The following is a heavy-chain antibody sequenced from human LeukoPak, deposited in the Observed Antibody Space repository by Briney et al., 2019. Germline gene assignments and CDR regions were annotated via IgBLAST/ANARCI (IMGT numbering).Heavy chain of an antibody. CDR3: ARQVTGYYNFDY. Sequence: GGSLRLSCAASGFTFSSYAMHWVRQAPGKGLEWVAVISYDGSNKYYADSVKGRFTISRDNSKNTLYLQMSSLRAEGTAVYYCARQVTGYYNFDYWGQGTLVTVSS. J-gene: IGHJ4*02. V-gene: IGHV3-30*04. D-gene: IGHD3-9*01. CDR2: ISYDGSNK. CDR1: GFTFSSYA.